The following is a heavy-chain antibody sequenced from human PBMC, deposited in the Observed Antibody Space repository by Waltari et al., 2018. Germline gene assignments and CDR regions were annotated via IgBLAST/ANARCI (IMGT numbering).Heavy chain of an antibody. CDR2: VDPEDGET. J-gene: IGHJ3*02. V-gene: IGHV1-69-2*01. CDR3: ARSTITMVRGVIRDAFDI. CDR1: GYTFTDYY. D-gene: IGHD3-10*01. Sequence: EVQLVQSGAEVKKPGATVKISCKASGYTFTDYYMHWVQQAPGKGLEWMGRVDPEDGETIYAEKFQGRVTITADTSTYTAYMELSSLRSEDTAVYYCARSTITMVRGVIRDAFDIWGQGTMVTVSS.